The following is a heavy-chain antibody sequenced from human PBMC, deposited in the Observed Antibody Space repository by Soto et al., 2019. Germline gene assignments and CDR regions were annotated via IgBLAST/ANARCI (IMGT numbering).Heavy chain of an antibody. J-gene: IGHJ4*02. V-gene: IGHV3-64D*08. Sequence: GGSLRLSCAASGFTFSSYSMNWVRQAPGKGLEWVSSISSNGGATHYADSVKGRFTISRDNSKNILFLRMSSLRPEDTALYYCVKDYGRNWNYVFDFWGQGTLVTVSS. D-gene: IGHD1-7*01. CDR2: ISSNGGAT. CDR1: GFTFSSYS. CDR3: VKDYGRNWNYVFDF.